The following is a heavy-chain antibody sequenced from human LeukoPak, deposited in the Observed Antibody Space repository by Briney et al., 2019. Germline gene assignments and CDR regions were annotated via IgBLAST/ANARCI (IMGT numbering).Heavy chain of an antibody. CDR3: ARDARSYSSGWYRWFDP. CDR2: ISAYNGNT. D-gene: IGHD6-19*01. Sequence: ASVKVSCKASGYTFTSYGISWVRQAPGQGLEWMGWISAYNGNTNYAQKLQGRVTMTTDTSTSTAYMELRSLRSDDTAVCYCARDARSYSSGWYRWFDPWGQGTLVTVSS. CDR1: GYTFTSYG. J-gene: IGHJ5*02. V-gene: IGHV1-18*01.